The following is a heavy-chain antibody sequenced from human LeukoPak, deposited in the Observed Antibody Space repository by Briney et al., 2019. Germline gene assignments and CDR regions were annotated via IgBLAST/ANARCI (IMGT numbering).Heavy chain of an antibody. J-gene: IGHJ4*02. Sequence: SETLSLTCSVSGDSIIGYYWGWIRQPPGKGLEWIGNIYYTGNTYYNSSLKSRVTISLDTSKNQFSLKLRSVTAADTAVYFCARGKSRGSHIDYWGQGTLVTVSS. V-gene: IGHV4-38-2*02. D-gene: IGHD1-26*01. CDR3: ARGKSRGSHIDY. CDR2: IYYTGNT. CDR1: GDSIIGYY.